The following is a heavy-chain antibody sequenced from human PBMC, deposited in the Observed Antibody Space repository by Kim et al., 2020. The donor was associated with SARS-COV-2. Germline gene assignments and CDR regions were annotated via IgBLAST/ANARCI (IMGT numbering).Heavy chain of an antibody. CDR3: ARGAEGVDKPNFDY. CDR1: GFTFSSYD. D-gene: IGHD1-26*01. Sequence: GGSLRLSCAASGFTFSSYDMHWVRQATGKGLEWVSAIGTAGDTYYPGSVKGRFTIYRENAKNSLYLQMNSLRAGDTAVYYCARGAEGVDKPNFDYWGQGTLVTVSS. CDR2: IGTAGDT. J-gene: IGHJ4*02. V-gene: IGHV3-13*04.